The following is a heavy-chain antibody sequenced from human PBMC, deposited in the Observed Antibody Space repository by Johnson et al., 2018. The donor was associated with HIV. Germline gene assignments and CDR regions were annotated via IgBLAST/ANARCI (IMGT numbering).Heavy chain of an antibody. CDR3: ARYSGSYLPDAFDI. J-gene: IGHJ3*02. CDR2: IKQDGSEK. CDR1: GFTFSSYG. Sequence: VQLVESGGGVVQPGRSLRLSCAASGFTFSSYGMHWVRQAPGKGLEWVANIKQDGSEKYYVDSVKGRFTISRDNAKNSLYLQMNSLRAEDTAVYYCARYSGSYLPDAFDIWGQGTMVTVSS. V-gene: IGHV3-7*01. D-gene: IGHD1-26*01.